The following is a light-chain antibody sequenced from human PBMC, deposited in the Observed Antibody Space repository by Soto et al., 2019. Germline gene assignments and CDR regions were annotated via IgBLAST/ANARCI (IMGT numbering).Light chain of an antibody. CDR3: SSYTSSSTWV. CDR1: NSDIGAYNY. J-gene: IGLJ3*02. V-gene: IGLV2-14*01. CDR2: AVS. Sequence: QSVLTQPSSVSGSPGQSLTISCTGTNSDIGAYNYVSWYQHHPGKAPRLMSYAVSSRPSGVSSRFFGSKSGNTASLTISGLQVEDEADYYCSSYTSSSTWVFGGGTKLTVL.